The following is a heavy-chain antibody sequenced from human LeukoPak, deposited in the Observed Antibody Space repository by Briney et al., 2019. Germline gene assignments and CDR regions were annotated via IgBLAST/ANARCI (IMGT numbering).Heavy chain of an antibody. D-gene: IGHD3-3*01. V-gene: IGHV3-48*01. CDR3: ARGEPSSYYDFWSGYYTKYNWFDP. Sequence: GGSLRLSCAASGFTFSSYGMNWVRQAPGKGLEWVSYTSSSSSTIYYADSVKGRFTISRDNAKNSLYLQMNSLRAEDTAVYYCARGEPSSYYDFWSGYYTKYNWFDPWGQGTLVTVSS. J-gene: IGHJ5*02. CDR2: TSSSSSTI. CDR1: GFTFSSYG.